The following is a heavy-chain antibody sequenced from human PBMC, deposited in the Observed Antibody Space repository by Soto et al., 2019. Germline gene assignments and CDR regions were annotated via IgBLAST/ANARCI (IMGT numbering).Heavy chain of an antibody. CDR3: ARVKQGRGGYDSPFDY. D-gene: IGHD5-12*01. V-gene: IGHV3-33*01. J-gene: IGHJ4*02. CDR1: GFIFSSYG. Sequence: QVQLVESGGGVVQPGGSLRLSCAPSGFIFSSYGMHWVRQAPGKGLEWVAVIRYDGSNKFYTDSVKGRFTISRDNSKYTLYLEMNSLRAEDTALYYCARVKQGRGGYDSPFDYWGQGTLVTVSS. CDR2: IRYDGSNK.